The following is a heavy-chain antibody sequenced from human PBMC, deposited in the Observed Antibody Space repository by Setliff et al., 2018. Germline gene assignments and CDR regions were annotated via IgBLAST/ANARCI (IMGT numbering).Heavy chain of an antibody. D-gene: IGHD2-21*01. CDR1: GGSISSSSYY. J-gene: IGHJ5*02. CDR2: INYSGST. V-gene: IGHV4-39*07. Sequence: SETLSLTCTVSGGSISSSSYYWGWIRQPPGKGLEWIGNINYSGSTYYNPSLKSRVTISVDTSKNQFSLKLSSVTAADTAVYYCARGRYWFAPNWFDPWGQGTLVTVSS. CDR3: ARGRYWFAPNWFDP.